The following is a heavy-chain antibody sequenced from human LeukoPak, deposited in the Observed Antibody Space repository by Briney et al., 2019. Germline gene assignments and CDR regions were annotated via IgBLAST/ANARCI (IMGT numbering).Heavy chain of an antibody. CDR1: GGSISSYY. V-gene: IGHV4-59*08. Sequence: SETLSLTCTVSGGSISSYYWSWIRQPPGKGLEWIGYIYYSGSTNYNPSLKSRVTISVDTSKNQFSLKLSSVTAADTAVYYCAGLPSLHFRGYSYGDHWGQGTMVTVSS. J-gene: IGHJ3*01. CDR3: AGLPSLHFRGYSYGDH. CDR2: IYYSGST. D-gene: IGHD5-18*01.